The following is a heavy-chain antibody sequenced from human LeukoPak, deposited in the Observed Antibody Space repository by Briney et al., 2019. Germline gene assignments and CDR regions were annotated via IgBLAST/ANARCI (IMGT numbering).Heavy chain of an antibody. CDR3: ARGGVVPAAMVGDAFDI. D-gene: IGHD2-2*01. J-gene: IGHJ3*02. CDR2: IYYSGST. Sequence: SETLSLTCTVSGGSISSGDYYWSWIRQPPGKGLEWIGYIYYSGSTYYNPSLKSPVTISVDTSKNQFSLKLSSVTAADTAVYYCARGGVVPAAMVGDAFDIWGQGTMVTVSS. CDR1: GGSISSGDYY. V-gene: IGHV4-30-4*01.